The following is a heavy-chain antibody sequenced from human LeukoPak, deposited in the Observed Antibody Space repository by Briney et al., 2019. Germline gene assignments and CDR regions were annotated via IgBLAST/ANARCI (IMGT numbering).Heavy chain of an antibody. CDR1: GFTFSSYG. V-gene: IGHV3-30*18. Sequence: AGGSLRLSCAASGFTFSSYGMHWVRQAPGKGLEWVAVISYDGSNKYYADSVKGRFTISRDNSKNTLYLQMNSLRAEDTAVYYCAKGKYSSGGVPDYWGQGTLVTVSS. D-gene: IGHD6-19*01. CDR2: ISYDGSNK. J-gene: IGHJ4*02. CDR3: AKGKYSSGGVPDY.